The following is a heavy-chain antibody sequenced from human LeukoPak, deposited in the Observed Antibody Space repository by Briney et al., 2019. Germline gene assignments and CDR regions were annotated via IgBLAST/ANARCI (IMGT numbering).Heavy chain of an antibody. CDR3: ARARHQGLLWFGELPNYYYYGMDV. Sequence: ASVKVSCKASGYTFTGYYMHWVRQAPGQGLEWMGWINPNSGGTNYAQKFQGWVTMTRDTSISTAYMELSRLRSDDTAVYYCARARHQGLLWFGELPNYYYYGMDVWGQGTTVTVSS. CDR1: GYTFTGYY. J-gene: IGHJ6*02. V-gene: IGHV1-2*04. CDR2: INPNSGGT. D-gene: IGHD3-10*01.